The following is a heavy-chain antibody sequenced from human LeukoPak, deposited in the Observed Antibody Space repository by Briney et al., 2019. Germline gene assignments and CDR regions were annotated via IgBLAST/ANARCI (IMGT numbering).Heavy chain of an antibody. CDR3: ATETNGRHYDY. Sequence: GGSLRLSCAASGFTFSSYTMNWVRQAPGKGLEWVSSISGSSSTVYYADSVKGRFTISRDNAKNSLYLQMDSLRAEDTAVYYCATETNGRHYDYWGQGTLLTVSS. CDR2: ISGSSSTV. CDR1: GFTFSSYT. V-gene: IGHV3-21*01. J-gene: IGHJ4*02. D-gene: IGHD1-14*01.